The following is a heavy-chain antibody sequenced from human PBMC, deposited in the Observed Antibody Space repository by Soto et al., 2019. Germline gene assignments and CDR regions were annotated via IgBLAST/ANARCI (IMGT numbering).Heavy chain of an antibody. J-gene: IGHJ3*02. CDR2: IIPIFNTS. V-gene: IGHV1-69*18. Sequence: QVQLVQSGADVKKPGSSVRVSCKASGGSFNSHSFSWVRQAPGQGLEWVGTIIPIFNTSTYAERFQGRVTITADASTSTAYMDVSSLTSEGSAVYYCATDDTVMVGADSAFDIWGQGTMVTVSS. CDR3: ATDDTVMVGADSAFDI. CDR1: GGSFNSHS. D-gene: IGHD4-17*01.